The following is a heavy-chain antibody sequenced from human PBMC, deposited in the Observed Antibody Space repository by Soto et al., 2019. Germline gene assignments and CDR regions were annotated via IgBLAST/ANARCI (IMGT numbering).Heavy chain of an antibody. Sequence: GGSLRLSCAASGFTFSSYAMSWVRQAPGKGLEWVSAISGSGGSTYYADSVKGRFTISRDNSKNTLYLQMNSLRAEDTAVYYCAKDRGEGYCSSTSCHTDYYYYYYMDVWGKGTTVTVSS. CDR3: AKDRGEGYCSSTSCHTDYYYYYYMDV. V-gene: IGHV3-23*01. J-gene: IGHJ6*03. CDR2: ISGSGGST. CDR1: GFTFSSYA. D-gene: IGHD2-2*01.